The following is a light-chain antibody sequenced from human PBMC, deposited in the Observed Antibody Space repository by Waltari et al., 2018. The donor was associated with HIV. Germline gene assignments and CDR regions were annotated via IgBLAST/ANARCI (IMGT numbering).Light chain of an antibody. CDR2: DVT. Sequence: QSALTQPPSASGSPGQSVAISCTGSSNDIGTYNFVSWYQHHPGKAPKLLIYDVTRRPPGTPDRFSGTKSGYTASLTVSDRQVEDEADYYCVSYTEKDTFLLFGGGTKLAV. CDR3: VSYTEKDTFLL. CDR1: SNDIGTYNF. V-gene: IGLV2-8*01. J-gene: IGLJ2*01.